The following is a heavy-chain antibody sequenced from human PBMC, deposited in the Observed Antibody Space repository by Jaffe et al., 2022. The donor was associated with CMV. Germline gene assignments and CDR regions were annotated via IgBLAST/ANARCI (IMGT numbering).Heavy chain of an antibody. CDR3: ASSDPDSGSYGLS. Sequence: QVQLQQWGAGLLKPSETLSLTCAVYGGSFSGYYWSWIRQPPGKGLEWIGEINHSGSTNYNPSLKSRVTISVDTSKNQFSLKLSSVTAADTAVYYCASSDPDSGSYGLSWGQGTLVTVSS. D-gene: IGHD1-26*01. CDR2: INHSGST. J-gene: IGHJ4*02. CDR1: GGSFSGYY. V-gene: IGHV4-34*01.